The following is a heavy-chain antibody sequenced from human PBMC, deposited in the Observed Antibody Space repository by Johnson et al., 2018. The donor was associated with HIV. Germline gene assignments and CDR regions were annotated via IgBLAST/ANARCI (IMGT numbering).Heavy chain of an antibody. CDR2: IWYDGSNK. V-gene: IGHV3-30*19. CDR3: ARVGQLVAFDI. D-gene: IGHD6-6*01. Sequence: QVQLVESGGGVVQPGRSLRLSCVASGFTFSSYGMHWVRQAPGKGLEWVAVIWYDGSNKYYADSVKGRFTISRDNSKNTLYLQMNSLRAEDTAVYYCARVGQLVAFDIWGQGTMVTVSS. CDR1: GFTFSSYG. J-gene: IGHJ3*02.